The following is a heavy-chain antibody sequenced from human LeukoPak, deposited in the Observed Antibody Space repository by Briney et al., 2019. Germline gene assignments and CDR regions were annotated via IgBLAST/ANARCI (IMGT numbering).Heavy chain of an antibody. CDR1: GYSFAINW. CDR2: IYPGDSDT. CDR3: ARGINWFDP. V-gene: IGHV5-51*01. J-gene: IGHJ5*02. Sequence: GESLKISCKGSGYSFAINWIGWVRQMPGKGLEWMGMIYPGDSDTRYSPSFQGQVAISADKSISTAYLQWSSLKASDTAMYYCARGINWFDPWGQGTLVTVSS.